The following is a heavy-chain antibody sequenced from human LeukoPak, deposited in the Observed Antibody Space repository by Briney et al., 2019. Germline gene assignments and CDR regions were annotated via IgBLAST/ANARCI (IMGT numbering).Heavy chain of an antibody. Sequence: PGGSLRLSCAASGSTFSSYSMNWVRQAPGKGLEWVSYISSSSSTIYYADSVKGRFTISRDNAKNSLYLQMNSLRAEDTAVYYWARIAARGAYYYYYMDVWGKGTTVTVSS. J-gene: IGHJ6*03. CDR2: ISSSSSTI. V-gene: IGHV3-48*01. CDR1: GSTFSSYS. D-gene: IGHD6-6*01. CDR3: ARIAARGAYYYYYMDV.